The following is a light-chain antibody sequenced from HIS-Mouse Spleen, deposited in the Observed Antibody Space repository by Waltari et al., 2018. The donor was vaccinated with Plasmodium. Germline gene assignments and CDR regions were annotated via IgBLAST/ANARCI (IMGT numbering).Light chain of an antibody. CDR2: EGS. V-gene: IGLV2-23*01. CDR1: SSDVGTYNL. CDR3: CSYAGSRMV. J-gene: IGLJ2*01. Sequence: QSALTQPASVSGSPGQSLTIPSTGTSSDVGTYNLVSWYQQHPGKAPKLMIYEGSKRPSGVSNRFSGSKSGNTASLTISGLQAEDEADYYCCSYAGSRMVFGGGTKLTVL.